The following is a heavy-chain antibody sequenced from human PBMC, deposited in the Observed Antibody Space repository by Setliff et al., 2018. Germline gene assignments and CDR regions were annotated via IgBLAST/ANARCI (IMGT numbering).Heavy chain of an antibody. CDR3: AKGGTCRYFDF. Sequence: TSETLSLTCTVSGGPFSGASIWSWIRQPPGKGLEFIGYVYHSGTAKYDPSLESRAIMSVDASKNEISLKLKSVTAADTAVYYCAKGGTCRYFDFWGQGALVTVSS. D-gene: IGHD1-1*01. CDR1: GGPFSGAS. V-gene: IGHV4-59*01. CDR2: VYHSGTA. J-gene: IGHJ4*02.